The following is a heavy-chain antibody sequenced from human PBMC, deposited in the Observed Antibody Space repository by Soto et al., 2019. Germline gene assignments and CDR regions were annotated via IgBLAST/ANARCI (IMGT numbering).Heavy chain of an antibody. CDR1: GASISSSRSY. CDR3: ARNGADSSSFSQAYYGMDV. Sequence: SETLSLTCTVSGASISSSRSYWGWVRQPPGKGLEWIVSFYYTGGTYSTYYNPSLKSRVTISVDTSKSQFSLNLRSVTAADTAVYYCARNGADSSSFSQAYYGMDVWGQGTTVTVSS. CDR2: FYYTGGT. J-gene: IGHJ6*02. V-gene: IGHV4-39*01. D-gene: IGHD6-13*01.